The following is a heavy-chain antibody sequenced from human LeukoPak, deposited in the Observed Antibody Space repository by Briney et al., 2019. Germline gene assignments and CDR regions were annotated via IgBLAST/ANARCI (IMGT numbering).Heavy chain of an antibody. Sequence: GASVKVSCKTSGYIFTSFGITWVRQAPGQGLEWVGWISTYNGNTNYAQNLQGRVTMTTDTSTSTAYMELRSLRSDDTAVYYCARGGPAARLITFGGVTDYWGQGTLVTVSS. CDR3: ARGGPAARLITFGGVTDY. D-gene: IGHD3-16*01. J-gene: IGHJ4*02. V-gene: IGHV1-18*01. CDR2: ISTYNGNT. CDR1: GYIFTSFG.